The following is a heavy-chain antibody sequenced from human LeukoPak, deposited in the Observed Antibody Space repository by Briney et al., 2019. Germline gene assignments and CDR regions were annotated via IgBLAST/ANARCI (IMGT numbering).Heavy chain of an antibody. CDR2: IYTSGST. Sequence: SKALSLTCTVSGGSISSYYWSWIRQPAGKGLEWIGRIYTSGSTNYNPSLKSRVTVSVDTSKNQFSLKLSSVTAADTAVYYCARFGTPKTYYYDSHLSHDAFDIWGQGTMVTVSS. J-gene: IGHJ3*02. CDR1: GGSISSYY. V-gene: IGHV4-4*07. CDR3: ARFGTPKTYYYDSHLSHDAFDI. D-gene: IGHD3-22*01.